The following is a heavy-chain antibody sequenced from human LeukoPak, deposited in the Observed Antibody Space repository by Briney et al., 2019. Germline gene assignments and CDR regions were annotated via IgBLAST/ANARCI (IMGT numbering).Heavy chain of an antibody. J-gene: IGHJ3*01. CDR1: GFTFSSYE. CDR3: ARELTDVAGDGLDV. D-gene: IGHD5-12*01. Sequence: GGSLRLSCTASGFTFSSYEMNWVRQAPGKGLEWVSYIWSSGSPSHYADSVKGRFTISRDNAKNSLYLQMSSLRADDTAVYYCARELTDVAGDGLDVWGQGTMVTVSS. CDR2: IWSSGSPS. V-gene: IGHV3-48*03.